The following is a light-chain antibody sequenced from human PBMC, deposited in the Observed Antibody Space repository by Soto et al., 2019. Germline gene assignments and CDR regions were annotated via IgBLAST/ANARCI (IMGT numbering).Light chain of an antibody. CDR3: QQYNSWPIT. Sequence: EIVMTQSPATLSVSPGERATLSCRASQSVSSNLAWYQQKPGQAPRLLIYGASTRATGIPARFSGSGSGTEFTLTISSLQSEDFAVYYCQQYNSWPITFGPGTKVDI. CDR1: QSVSSN. V-gene: IGKV3-15*01. CDR2: GAS. J-gene: IGKJ3*01.